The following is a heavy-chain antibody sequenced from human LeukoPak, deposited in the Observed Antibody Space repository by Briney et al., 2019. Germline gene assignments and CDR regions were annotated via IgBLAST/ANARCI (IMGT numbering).Heavy chain of an antibody. J-gene: IGHJ4*02. CDR1: GGSISSYY. V-gene: IGHV4-59*01. D-gene: IGHD3-3*01. Sequence: SETLSLTCTVSGGSISSYYWSWIRQPPGKGLEWIGYIYYSESTNYNPSLKSRVTISVDTSKNQFSLKLSSVTAADTAVYYCARAMGGFLEWTPLDYWGQGTLVTVSS. CDR3: ARAMGGFLEWTPLDY. CDR2: IYYSEST.